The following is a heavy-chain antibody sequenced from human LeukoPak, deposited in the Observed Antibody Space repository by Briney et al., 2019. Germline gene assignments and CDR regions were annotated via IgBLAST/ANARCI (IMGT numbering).Heavy chain of an antibody. CDR2: ISWNSVII. D-gene: IGHD3-10*01. V-gene: IGHV3-9*01. J-gene: IGHJ4*02. Sequence: GGSLRLSCAASGFTFDDYAMHWVRQAPGKGLEWVSGISWNSVIIAYADSVKGRFTISRDNAKNSLYLQMNSLRAEDTALYYCAKAGIRGSGNSAYFDYWGQGTLVTVSS. CDR3: AKAGIRGSGNSAYFDY. CDR1: GFTFDDYA.